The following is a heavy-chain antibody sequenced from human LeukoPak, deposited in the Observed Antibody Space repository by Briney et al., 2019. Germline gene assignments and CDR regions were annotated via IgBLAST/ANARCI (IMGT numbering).Heavy chain of an antibody. J-gene: IGHJ5*02. D-gene: IGHD3-10*01. V-gene: IGHV1-8*01. Sequence: GASVKVSCKASGFTFTNYDINWVRQATGQGLEWIGWMNPRNGNTGYAQKFQGRVTMTRDTSISTAYVELRSLRSEDTAVYYCVRDGEGVAISVNYWFDPWGQGTLVTVSS. CDR2: MNPRNGNT. CDR3: VRDGEGVAISVNYWFDP. CDR1: GFTFTNYD.